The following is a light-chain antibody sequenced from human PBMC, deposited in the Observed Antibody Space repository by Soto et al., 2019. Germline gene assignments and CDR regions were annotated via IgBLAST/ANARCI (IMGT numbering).Light chain of an antibody. J-gene: IGKJ1*01. CDR1: QSVSNN. V-gene: IGKV3-15*01. Sequence: EIVLTQSPATLSVSPGARAALXRRASQSVSNNLAWYQQRPGQAPRLLIYGASTRATGIPARFSGSGSGTEFTLTISSLQSEDFAVYYCQQYNNWPQTFGQGTKVDIK. CDR3: QQYNNWPQT. CDR2: GAS.